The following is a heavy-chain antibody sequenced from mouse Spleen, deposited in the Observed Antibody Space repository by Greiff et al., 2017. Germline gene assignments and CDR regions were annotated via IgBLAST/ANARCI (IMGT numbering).Heavy chain of an antibody. Sequence: EVKLMESGGGLVKLGGSLKLSCAASGFTFSSYAMSWVRQTPEKRLEWVATISSGGGNTYYPDSVKGRFTISRDNAKNTLYLQMSSLKSEDTAMYYCARHGWLLRYFDVWGAGTTVTVSS. CDR1: GFTFSSYA. J-gene: IGHJ1*01. V-gene: IGHV5-9*04. CDR2: ISSGGGNT. D-gene: IGHD2-3*01. CDR3: ARHGWLLRYFDV.